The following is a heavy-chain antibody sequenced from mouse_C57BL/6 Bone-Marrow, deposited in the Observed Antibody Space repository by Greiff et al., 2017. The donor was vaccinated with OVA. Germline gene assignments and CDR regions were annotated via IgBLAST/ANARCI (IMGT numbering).Heavy chain of an antibody. CDR1: GFNIKDDY. CDR2: IDPENGDT. Sequence: EVKLVESGAELVRPGASVKLSCTASGFNIKDDYMHWVKQRPEQGLEWIGWIDPENGDTEYASKFQGKATITADTSTNTAYLQLSSLTSDDTAVYYCTSYGNFDYWGQGTTLTVSS. CDR3: TSYGNFDY. D-gene: IGHD2-1*01. J-gene: IGHJ2*01. V-gene: IGHV14-4*01.